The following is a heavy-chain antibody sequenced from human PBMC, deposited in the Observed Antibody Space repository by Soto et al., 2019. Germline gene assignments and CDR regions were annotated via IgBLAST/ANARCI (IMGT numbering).Heavy chain of an antibody. CDR1: GGSISSGCYS. CDR3: ARNRGPYFDY. Sequence: TLSLTCAVSGGSISSGCYSWSWIRKPPGKGLEWIGYIYHSGSTNYNPSLKSRVTISVDTSKNQFSLKLSSVTAADTALYYCARNRGPYFDYWGQGTLVTVSS. V-gene: IGHV4-30-2*01. D-gene: IGHD1-26*01. CDR2: IYHSGST. J-gene: IGHJ4*02.